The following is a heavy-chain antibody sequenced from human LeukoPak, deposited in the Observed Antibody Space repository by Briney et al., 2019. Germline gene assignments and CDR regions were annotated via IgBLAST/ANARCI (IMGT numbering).Heavy chain of an antibody. CDR3: AKSWGYTRPYYNYMDV. Sequence: PPGGSLRLSCAASGFTFSNYAMSWVRQAPGKGLEWFSIIGYRGGSIYYAYSVQGRFTIARDNSKNTLSLQMNGLRPEDTAVYYCAKSWGYTRPYYNYMDVWGRGTAVTVSS. CDR2: IGYRGGSI. V-gene: IGHV3-23*01. J-gene: IGHJ6*03. D-gene: IGHD3-16*02. CDR1: GFTFSNYA.